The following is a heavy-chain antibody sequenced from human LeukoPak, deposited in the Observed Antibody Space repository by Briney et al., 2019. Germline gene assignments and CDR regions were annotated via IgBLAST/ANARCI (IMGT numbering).Heavy chain of an antibody. Sequence: SETLSLTCTVSGYSISSGYYWGWIRQPPGKGLEWIGSMHYSGSSYYNPSLKSRVTISVDTSKNQFSLKLTSVTAADTAVYYCARRTNDYGDYWGQGTLVTVSS. V-gene: IGHV4-38-2*02. CDR1: GYSISSGYY. D-gene: IGHD1/OR15-1a*01. J-gene: IGHJ4*02. CDR3: ARRTNDYGDY. CDR2: MHYSGSS.